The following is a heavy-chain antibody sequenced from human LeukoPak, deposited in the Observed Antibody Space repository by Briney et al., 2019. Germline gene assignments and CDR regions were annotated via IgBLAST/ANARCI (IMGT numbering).Heavy chain of an antibody. D-gene: IGHD2-21*01. J-gene: IGHJ4*02. V-gene: IGHV3-48*01. Sequence: QTGGSLRLSCAASGFTFSSYEMNWVRQAPGKGLEWVSYISSSGSTIYYADSVKGRFTISRDNSKNTLYLQMNSLRAEDTAVYYCAKDWGGVPPFDYWGQGTLVTVSS. CDR2: ISSSGSTI. CDR3: AKDWGGVPPFDY. CDR1: GFTFSSYE.